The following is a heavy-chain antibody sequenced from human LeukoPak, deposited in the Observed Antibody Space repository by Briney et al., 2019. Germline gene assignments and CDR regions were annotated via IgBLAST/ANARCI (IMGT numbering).Heavy chain of an antibody. CDR2: IYYSGST. CDR3: ARHLKITMTSNWFDP. Sequence: SETLSLTCTVSGGSISSSSYYWGRFRQPPGKGLEWIGSIYYSGSTYYNPSLKSRVTISVDTSKNQFSLKLSSVTAADTAVYYCARHLKITMTSNWFDPWGQGTLVTVSS. CDR1: GGSISSSSYY. V-gene: IGHV4-39*01. J-gene: IGHJ5*02. D-gene: IGHD3-22*01.